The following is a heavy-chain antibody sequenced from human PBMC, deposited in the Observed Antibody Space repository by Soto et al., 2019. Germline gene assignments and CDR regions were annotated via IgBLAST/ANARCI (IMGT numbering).Heavy chain of an antibody. CDR1: GGSIRSYF. CDR3: ARGRPSDGYNSGHSDFDT. V-gene: IGHV4-59*01. J-gene: IGHJ3*02. CDR2: IYSSGNT. D-gene: IGHD5-12*01. Sequence: PSETLSLTCNVSGGSIRSYFWNWIRQPPGKGLEWIGYIYSSGNTKYNPSLKSGVTMTVDMSQNQISLSLTSVTAADAAVYYCARGRPSDGYNSGHSDFDTWGQGTMVTVSS.